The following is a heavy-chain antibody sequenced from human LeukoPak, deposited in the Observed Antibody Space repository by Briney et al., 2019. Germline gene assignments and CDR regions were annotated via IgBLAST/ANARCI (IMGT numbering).Heavy chain of an antibody. V-gene: IGHV4-59*01. Sequence: SETLSLPYTVSGRSISSYYWRWLRQPPGKGLEGGGYIYYSGSTNYNPSLKSRVTISVDTSKNQFSLKLSSVTAADTAVYYCARCVLGSGYYIDYWGQGTLVTVSS. CDR3: ARCVLGSGYYIDY. CDR2: IYYSGST. J-gene: IGHJ4*02. CDR1: GRSISSYY. D-gene: IGHD3-3*01.